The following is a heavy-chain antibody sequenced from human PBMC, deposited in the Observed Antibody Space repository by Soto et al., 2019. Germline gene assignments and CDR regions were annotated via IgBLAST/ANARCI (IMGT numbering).Heavy chain of an antibody. D-gene: IGHD3-10*01. CDR2: ISGSGGST. Sequence: GGSLRLSCAASGFNFSSYAMSWVRQAPGKGLEWVSAISGSGGSTYYADSVKGRFTISRDNSKNTLYLQMNSLRAEDTAVYYCAKDVDGSGSHWYFDLWGRGTLVTVSS. V-gene: IGHV3-23*01. CDR3: AKDVDGSGSHWYFDL. CDR1: GFNFSSYA. J-gene: IGHJ2*01.